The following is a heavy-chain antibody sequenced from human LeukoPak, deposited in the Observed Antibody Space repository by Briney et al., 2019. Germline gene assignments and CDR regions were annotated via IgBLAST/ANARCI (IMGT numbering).Heavy chain of an antibody. Sequence: GGSLRLSCAASGFTFSNYAMSWVRQAPGKGLEWVSYISSSGSTIYYADSVKGRFTISRDNAKNSLYLQMNSLRAEDTAVYYCARTGAAPGHRPNDYWGQGTLVTVSS. CDR2: ISSSGSTI. CDR3: ARTGAAPGHRPNDY. J-gene: IGHJ4*02. D-gene: IGHD6-6*01. V-gene: IGHV3-11*01. CDR1: GFTFSNYA.